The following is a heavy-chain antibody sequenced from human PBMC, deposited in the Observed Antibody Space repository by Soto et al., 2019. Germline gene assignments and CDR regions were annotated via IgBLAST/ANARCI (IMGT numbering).Heavy chain of an antibody. CDR3: EKYRTIAPLAFDI. J-gene: IGHJ3*02. CDR1: GYTFINYY. V-gene: IGHV1-46*01. Sequence: ASVKVSCKASGYTFINYYMHWVRQAPGQGLEWMGIINPNGGSTTYAQKFQGRVTLTRDTSTNTVNMELSSLRSEDTAVYYCEKYRTIAPLAFDIWGQGTMVTVSS. D-gene: IGHD3-9*01. CDR2: INPNGGST.